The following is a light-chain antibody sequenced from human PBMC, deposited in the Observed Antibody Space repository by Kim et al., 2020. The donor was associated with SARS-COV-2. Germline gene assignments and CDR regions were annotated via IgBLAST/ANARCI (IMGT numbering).Light chain of an antibody. CDR3: QRRGL. J-gene: IGKJ2*01. V-gene: IGKV3-11*01. Sequence: EIVLTQSPATLSLSPGERATLSCRASQSVSKYVTWYQQKPGQAPRLLIYDASTRATGIPDRFSGRASGTDFTLTISSVEPEDFAVYYCQRRGLFGQGTKLEI. CDR1: QSVSKY. CDR2: DAS.